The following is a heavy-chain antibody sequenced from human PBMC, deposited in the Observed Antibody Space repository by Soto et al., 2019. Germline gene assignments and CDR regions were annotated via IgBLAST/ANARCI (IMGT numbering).Heavy chain of an antibody. CDR1: GFTFSSYG. D-gene: IGHD2-15*01. CDR3: ARDRYCSGGSCYVAYYYGMEV. V-gene: IGHV3-33*01. Sequence: PGGSLRLSCAASGFTFSSYGMHWVRQAPGKGLEWGAFIWYDGSNKYYADSVKGRFTISRDNSKNTLYLQMKSLRAEDTAVYYCARDRYCSGGSCYVAYYYGMEVWGKGTTVTVFS. J-gene: IGHJ6*04. CDR2: IWYDGSNK.